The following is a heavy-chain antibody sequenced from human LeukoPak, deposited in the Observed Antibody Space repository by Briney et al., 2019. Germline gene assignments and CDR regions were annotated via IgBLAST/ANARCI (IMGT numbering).Heavy chain of an antibody. CDR1: GDDISSSNW. J-gene: IGHJ5*01. V-gene: IGHV4-4*02. D-gene: IGHD3-10*01. CDR2: VYHSGGM. Sequence: PSETLSLTCSVSGDDISSSNWWTWVRQPPQKGLEWIGEVYHSGGMNYNPSLKSRIYMSVDKSQNRFSLRLTSVTAADTAVYFCARVSGSGLYFKSFDPWGQGTLVIVSS. CDR3: ARVSGSGLYFKSFDP.